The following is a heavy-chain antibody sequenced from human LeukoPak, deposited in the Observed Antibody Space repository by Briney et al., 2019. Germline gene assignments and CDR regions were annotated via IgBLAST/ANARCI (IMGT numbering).Heavy chain of an antibody. V-gene: IGHV1-2*02. D-gene: IGHD1-26*01. CDR2: INPNSGGT. J-gene: IGHJ5*02. CDR1: GYTFTGYY. Sequence: ASVKVSCRASGYTFTGYYMHWVRQAPGQGLEWMGWINPNSGGTNYAQKFQGRVTMTRDTSISTAYMELSRLRSDDTAVYYCATGLIVGATLSPWGQGTLVTVSS. CDR3: ATGLIVGATLSP.